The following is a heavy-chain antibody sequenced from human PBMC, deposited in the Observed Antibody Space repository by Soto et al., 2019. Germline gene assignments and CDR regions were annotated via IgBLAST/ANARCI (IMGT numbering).Heavy chain of an antibody. CDR1: GFTFSSYA. Sequence: GGSLRLSCAASGFTFSSYAMSWVRQAPGKGLEWVSAISGSGGSTYYADSVKGWFTISRDNSKNTLYLQMNSLRAEDTAVYYCAKGQTGDDGIAIDAFDIWGQGTMVTVSS. V-gene: IGHV3-23*01. CDR2: ISGSGGST. D-gene: IGHD7-27*01. J-gene: IGHJ3*02. CDR3: AKGQTGDDGIAIDAFDI.